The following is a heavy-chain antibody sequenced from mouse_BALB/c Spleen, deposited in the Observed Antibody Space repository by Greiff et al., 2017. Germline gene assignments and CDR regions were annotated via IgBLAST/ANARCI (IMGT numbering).Heavy chain of an antibody. V-gene: IGHV1S34*01. D-gene: IGHD2-1*01. CDR2: ISCYNGAT. CDR3: AREAYGKGAWFAY. Sequence: LVKTGASVKISCKASGYSFTGYYMHWVKQSHGKSLEWIGYISCYNGATSYNQKFKGKATFTVDTSSSTAYMQFNSLTSEDSAVYYCAREAYGKGAWFAYWGQGTLVTVSA. J-gene: IGHJ3*01. CDR1: GYSFTGYY.